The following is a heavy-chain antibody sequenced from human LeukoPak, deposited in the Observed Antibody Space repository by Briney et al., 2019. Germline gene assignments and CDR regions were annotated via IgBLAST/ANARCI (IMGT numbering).Heavy chain of an antibody. Sequence: ASVKVSCKASGYSFTGYYMHWVRQAPGQGLEWMGWINVNNGDTNHAQKFQGRVTVTRDTSISTAYMELSRLRSDDTAVYYCARDWDPITGTARWFDPWGQGTLVTVSS. CDR3: ARDWDPITGTARWFDP. J-gene: IGHJ5*02. D-gene: IGHD1-7*01. CDR1: GYSFTGYY. V-gene: IGHV1-2*02. CDR2: INVNNGDT.